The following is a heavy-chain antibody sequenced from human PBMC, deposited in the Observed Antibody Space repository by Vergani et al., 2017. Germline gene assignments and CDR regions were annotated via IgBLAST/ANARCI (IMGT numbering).Heavy chain of an antibody. CDR3: ARSSNWGSTGFDY. CDR2: IDWDDDK. CDR1: GFPLSTSGMR. Sequence: QVTLKESGPALVKPTQTPTLPCTFPGFPLSTSGMRVSWIRQPPGKALEWLARIDWDDDKFYSTSLKTRLTISKDTSKNQVVLTMTNMDPVDTATYYCARSSNWGSTGFDYWGQGTLVTVSS. V-gene: IGHV2-70*04. J-gene: IGHJ4*02. D-gene: IGHD7-27*01.